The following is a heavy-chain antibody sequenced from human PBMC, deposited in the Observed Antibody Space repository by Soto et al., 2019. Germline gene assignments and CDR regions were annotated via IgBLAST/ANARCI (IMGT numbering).Heavy chain of an antibody. CDR2: IDWDDDK. Sequence: SGPTLVNPTQTLTLTCTFSGFSLSTSGMCVNWFRQPPGKALEWLARIDWDDDKYYSTSLKTRLTISKDTSKNQVVLTMTNMDPVDTATYYCARGQGIFGVVIPFDYWGQGTLVTVSS. V-gene: IGHV2-70*11. J-gene: IGHJ4*02. D-gene: IGHD3-3*01. CDR3: ARGQGIFGVVIPFDY. CDR1: GFSLSTSGMC.